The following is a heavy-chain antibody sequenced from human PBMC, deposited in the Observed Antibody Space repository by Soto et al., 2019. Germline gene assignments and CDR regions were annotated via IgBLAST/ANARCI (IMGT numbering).Heavy chain of an antibody. CDR3: ARAPVGMDSINFFDH. CDR1: GDSISSGGYH. CDR2: IYNGGRT. J-gene: IGHJ4*02. D-gene: IGHD2-8*01. V-gene: IGHV4-30-4*01. Sequence: ASETLSLTCTVSGDSISSGGYHWSWIRQSPGKGLEWIGYIYNGGRTFYRPSLESRINMSLDATKNSYSLRLTSVTAADTAVYYCARAPVGMDSINFFDHWGQGILVTVSS.